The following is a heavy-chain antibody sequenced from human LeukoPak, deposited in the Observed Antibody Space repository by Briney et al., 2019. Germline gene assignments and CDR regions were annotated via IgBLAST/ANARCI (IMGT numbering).Heavy chain of an antibody. D-gene: IGHD2-15*01. CDR3: ARRYCSGGSCSQSFDY. J-gene: IGHJ4*02. Sequence: ASVKVSCKASGYTFTSYDTNWVRQATGQGLEWMGWMNPNSGNTGYAQKFQGRVTVTRNTSISTAYMELSSLRSEDTAVYYCARRYCSGGSCSQSFDYWGQGTLVTVSS. V-gene: IGHV1-8*01. CDR1: GYTFTSYD. CDR2: MNPNSGNT.